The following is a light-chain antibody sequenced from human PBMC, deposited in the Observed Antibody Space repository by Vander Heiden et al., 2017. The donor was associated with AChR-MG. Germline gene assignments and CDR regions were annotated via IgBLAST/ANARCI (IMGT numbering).Light chain of an antibody. Sequence: EIVLTQSPGTLSLSPGERATLSCRASQSVSSSYLAWYQQKPGQAPRLLIYGASSRATGIPDRFSGSGYGTDFTLTISRLEPEDFAVYYCQQDGSSLTWTFGQGTKVEIK. CDR3: QQDGSSLTWT. V-gene: IGKV3-20*01. CDR1: QSVSSSY. J-gene: IGKJ1*01. CDR2: GAS.